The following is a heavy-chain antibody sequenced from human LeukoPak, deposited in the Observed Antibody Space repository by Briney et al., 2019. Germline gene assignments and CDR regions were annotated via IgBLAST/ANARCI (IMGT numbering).Heavy chain of an antibody. J-gene: IGHJ4*02. D-gene: IGHD6-13*01. CDR2: INPDSGGT. Sequence: ASVKVSCKASVYTFTGYYLHWVRQAPVQGLEWMGWINPDSGGTNYAQKFQGRVTMTRDTSISTAYMEVSRLRSDDTAVYYCARGQQPRPPHKLGYWGQGTLVTVSS. CDR1: VYTFTGYY. V-gene: IGHV1-2*02. CDR3: ARGQQPRPPHKLGY.